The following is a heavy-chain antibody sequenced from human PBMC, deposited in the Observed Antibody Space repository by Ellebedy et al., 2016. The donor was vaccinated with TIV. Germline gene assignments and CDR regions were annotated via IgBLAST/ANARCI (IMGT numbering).Heavy chain of an antibody. CDR2: IYYSGST. CDR3: ARQSRGFSLGADL. D-gene: IGHD3-22*01. V-gene: IGHV4-59*08. J-gene: IGHJ5*02. Sequence: MPGGSLRLSCTVSGGSISSYYWSWIRQPPGKGLKWIGYIYYSGSTNYNPSLKNRVTISVDTSKNQFSLKLTSVTAADTAVYYCARQSRGFSLGADLWGQGTLVTVSS. CDR1: GGSISSYY.